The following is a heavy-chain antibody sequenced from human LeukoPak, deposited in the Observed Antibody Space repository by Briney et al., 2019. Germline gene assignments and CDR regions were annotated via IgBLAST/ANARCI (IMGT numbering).Heavy chain of an antibody. CDR1: GFTVSSNY. V-gene: IGHV3-53*04. J-gene: IGHJ3*02. CDR3: ASRITGTTSRDAFDI. D-gene: IGHD1-20*01. Sequence: GGSLRLSCAASGFTVSSNYMGWVRQAPGKRLGGVSVIYSGGGTYYADSVKGRFTISRHNSKNTLYLQMHSLRAEDTAVYYCASRITGTTSRDAFDIWGQGTMVTVSS. CDR2: IYSGGGT.